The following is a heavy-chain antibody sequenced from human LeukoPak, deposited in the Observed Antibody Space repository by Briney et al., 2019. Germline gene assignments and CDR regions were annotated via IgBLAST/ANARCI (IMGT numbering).Heavy chain of an antibody. Sequence: GGSLRLSCAASGFTFSSYGMHWVRQAPGKGLEWVAFIRYDGSNKYYADSVKGRFTISRDNSKNTLYLQMDSLRAEDTAVYYCAREKTPPYCGGDCYPDYWGQGTLVTVSS. J-gene: IGHJ4*02. V-gene: IGHV3-30*02. CDR1: GFTFSSYG. CDR2: IRYDGSNK. D-gene: IGHD2-21*01. CDR3: AREKTPPYCGGDCYPDY.